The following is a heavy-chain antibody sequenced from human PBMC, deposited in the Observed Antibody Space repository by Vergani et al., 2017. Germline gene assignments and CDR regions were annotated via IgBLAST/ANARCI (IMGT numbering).Heavy chain of an antibody. Sequence: EVQLVESGGGLVKPGGSLRLSCAASGFTFSDYWMSWVRQAPGKGLEWVANIKEDGSGTFYVDSVMGRFTITRDNAKNSLYLQMTRLRAEDTAVYFCARLGLTASRREAPVFDYWGQGTLVTVSS. J-gene: IGHJ4*02. V-gene: IGHV3-7*01. CDR3: ARLGLTASRREAPVFDY. CDR2: IKEDGSGT. CDR1: GFTFSDYW. D-gene: IGHD6-13*01.